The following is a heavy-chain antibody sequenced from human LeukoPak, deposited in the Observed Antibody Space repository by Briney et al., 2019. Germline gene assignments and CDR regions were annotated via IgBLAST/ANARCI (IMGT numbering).Heavy chain of an antibody. CDR3: AKEKAMATINYGLDV. Sequence: GGSLRLSCAASGFIFDTYGMLWVRQAPGKGLEWVAVIAYDGSNKVYADSVKGRFTISRDNSKNTLYLQRNSLRGEDTAVYYCAKEKAMATINYGLDVWGQGTTVTVSS. CDR1: GFIFDTYG. V-gene: IGHV3-30*18. J-gene: IGHJ6*02. CDR2: IAYDGSNK. D-gene: IGHD5-12*01.